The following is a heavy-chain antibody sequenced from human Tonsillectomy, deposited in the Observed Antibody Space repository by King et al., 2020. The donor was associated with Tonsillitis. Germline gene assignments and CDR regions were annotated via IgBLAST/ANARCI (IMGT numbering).Heavy chain of an antibody. V-gene: IGHV1-18*01. D-gene: IGHD3-22*01. CDR2: ISAYNGNT. J-gene: IGHJ3*02. CDR1: GYTFTSYG. CDR3: ARTAYYYESSGYYDGDAFDI. Sequence: QLVQSGAEVKKPGASVKVSCKASGYTFTSYGISWVRQAPGQGLEWMGWISAYNGNTNYAQKLQGRVTMTTDTSTSTAYMELRSLRSDDTAVYYCARTAYYYESSGYYDGDAFDIWGQGTMVTVSS.